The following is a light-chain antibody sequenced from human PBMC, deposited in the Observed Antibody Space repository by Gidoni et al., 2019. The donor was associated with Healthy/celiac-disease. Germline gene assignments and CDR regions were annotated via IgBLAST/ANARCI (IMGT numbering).Light chain of an antibody. V-gene: IGKV4-1*01. CDR2: WAS. CDR1: QSVLYSSNNKNY. CDR3: QQYYSTPPVL. J-gene: IGKJ4*01. Sequence: DIVMPQSLDSLAVSLGERATINCKSSQSVLYSSNNKNYLAWYQQKPGQPPKLLIYWASTRESGVPDRFSGSGSGTDFTLTISSLQAEDVAVYYCQQYYSTPPVLFXGXTKVEIK.